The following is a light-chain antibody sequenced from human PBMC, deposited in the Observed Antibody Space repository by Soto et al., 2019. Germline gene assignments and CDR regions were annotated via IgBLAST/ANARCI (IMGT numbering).Light chain of an antibody. CDR2: EAS. Sequence: DIQMTQSPSTLSASVGDRVTITCRASQSISSWLAWYQQKPGKAPKLLIHEASRLESGVPSRFSGSESGTEFTLTISGLHAEYFATYYCQQYTNFPLTFGGGTKVEIK. CDR1: QSISSW. V-gene: IGKV1-5*01. J-gene: IGKJ4*01. CDR3: QQYTNFPLT.